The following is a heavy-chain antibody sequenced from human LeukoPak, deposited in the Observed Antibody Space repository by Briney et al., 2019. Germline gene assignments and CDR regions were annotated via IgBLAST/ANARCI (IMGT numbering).Heavy chain of an antibody. CDR1: GFIFNIYA. Sequence: GGSLRLSCSASGFIFNIYAMSWVRQAPGKGLEWVSGISWNSGSIGYADSVKGRFTISRDNAKNSLYLQMNSLRAEDTALYYCAKDVGSSSSYFDYWGQGTLVTVSS. J-gene: IGHJ4*02. CDR2: ISWNSGSI. V-gene: IGHV3-9*01. CDR3: AKDVGSSSSYFDY. D-gene: IGHD6-6*01.